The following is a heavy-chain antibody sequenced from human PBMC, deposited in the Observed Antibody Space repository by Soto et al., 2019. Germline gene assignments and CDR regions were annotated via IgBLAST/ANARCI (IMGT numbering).Heavy chain of an antibody. Sequence: QVQLQESGPGLVKPSQTLSLTCTVSGGSISSGGYYWSWIRQHPGKGLEWIGYIYYSGSTYYNPSLKSRVTISVDTSKNQCSLKLRSVTAADTAVYYCARDGEAEFLDAFDIWGQGTMVTVSS. CDR3: ARDGEAEFLDAFDI. J-gene: IGHJ3*02. CDR1: GGSISSGGYY. V-gene: IGHV4-31*03. CDR2: IYYSGST. D-gene: IGHD2-21*01.